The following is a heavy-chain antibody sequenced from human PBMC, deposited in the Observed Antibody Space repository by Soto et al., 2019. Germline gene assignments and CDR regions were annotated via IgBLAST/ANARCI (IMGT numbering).Heavy chain of an antibody. V-gene: IGHV3-23*01. D-gene: IGHD6-19*01. J-gene: IGHJ4*02. CDR1: GFTFSNYA. CDR3: AKGDGSGWTIFDY. Sequence: EVQLLESGGDLVQPGGSLSLSCAASGFTFSNYAMTWVRQAPGKGLVWVSTISGNGDDTYYADSVKGRFTISRDNYRNTLYLQMNSLRAEDTAIYYCAKGDGSGWTIFDYWGQGTLVTVSS. CDR2: ISGNGDDT.